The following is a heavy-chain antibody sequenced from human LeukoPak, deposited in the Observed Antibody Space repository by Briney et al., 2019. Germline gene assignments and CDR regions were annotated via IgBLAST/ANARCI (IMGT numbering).Heavy chain of an antibody. J-gene: IGHJ5*02. Sequence: GASVKVSCTVSGYTLTELSMHWVRQAPGKGLEWMGGFDPEVGETIYAQKFQGRVTMTEDTTTDTAYMELSSLRSEDTAVYYCATAGYSSSSSSWFDPWGQGPLVTVSS. D-gene: IGHD6-6*01. V-gene: IGHV1-24*01. CDR3: ATAGYSSSSSSWFDP. CDR2: FDPEVGET. CDR1: GYTLTELS.